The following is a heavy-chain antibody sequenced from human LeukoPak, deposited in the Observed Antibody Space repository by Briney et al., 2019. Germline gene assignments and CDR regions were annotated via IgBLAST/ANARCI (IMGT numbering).Heavy chain of an antibody. Sequence: GGSLRLSCAASGFTFSSHWMSWVRQAPGKGLEWVANIKQDGSEKYYVDSVKGRFTISRDNAKNSLYLQMNSLRAEDTAVYYCARDLVRLRWLDPWGQGTLVTVSS. CDR2: IKQDGSEK. J-gene: IGHJ5*02. V-gene: IGHV3-7*01. CDR3: ARDLVRLRWLDP. D-gene: IGHD2-8*02. CDR1: GFTFSSHW.